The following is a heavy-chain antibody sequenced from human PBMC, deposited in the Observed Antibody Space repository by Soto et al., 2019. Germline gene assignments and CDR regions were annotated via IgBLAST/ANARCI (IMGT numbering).Heavy chain of an antibody. V-gene: IGHV3-23*01. CDR3: ANLGGGYCSSTSCPRGYFDY. CDR1: GCAGSNRS. D-gene: IGHD2-2*01. Sequence: VGLSCSASGCAGSNRSISWVRHAPGKWLQWVSAISCSGRSTYYADSVKGRFTISRDNSKNTLYLQMNSLSAEDTDVYYCANLGGGYCSSTSCPRGYFDYWGQGTLVTVSS. CDR2: ISCSGRST. J-gene: IGHJ4*02.